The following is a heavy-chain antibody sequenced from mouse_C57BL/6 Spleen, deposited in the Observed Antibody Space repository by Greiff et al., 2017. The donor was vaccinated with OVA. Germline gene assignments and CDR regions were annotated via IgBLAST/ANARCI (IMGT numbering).Heavy chain of an antibody. J-gene: IGHJ1*03. D-gene: IGHD1-1*01. CDR1: GYSITSGYD. V-gene: IGHV3-1*01. CDR2: ISYSGST. CDR3: ARETVVAPYWYFDV. Sequence: EVQLVESGPGMVKPSQSLSLTCTVTGYSITSGYDWHWIRHFPGNKLEWMGYISYSGSTNYNPSLKSRISITHDTSKNHFFLKLNSVTTEDTATYYCARETVVAPYWYFDVWGTGTTVTVSS.